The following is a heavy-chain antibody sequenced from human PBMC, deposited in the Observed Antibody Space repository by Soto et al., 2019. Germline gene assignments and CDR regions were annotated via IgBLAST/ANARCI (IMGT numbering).Heavy chain of an antibody. V-gene: IGHV1-18*01. Sequence: QVQLVQSGAEVTKPGASVKVSCKASGYTFTNYGINWVRQAPGQGLEWMGWISAYNGNTNYAQKLQDRVTMTTDTSTSTAYMELRSLRSDDTAVYYCARDGRKYGSVTYPPLFDYWGQGTLVTVSS. J-gene: IGHJ4*02. CDR3: ARDGRKYGSVTYPPLFDY. CDR1: GYTFTNYG. D-gene: IGHD3-10*01. CDR2: ISAYNGNT.